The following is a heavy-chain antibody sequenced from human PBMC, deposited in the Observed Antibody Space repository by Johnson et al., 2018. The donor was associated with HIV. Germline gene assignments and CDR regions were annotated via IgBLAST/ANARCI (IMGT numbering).Heavy chain of an antibody. J-gene: IGHJ3*02. V-gene: IGHV3-7*01. CDR3: AKVLIVATGERAFDI. D-gene: IGHD5-12*01. CDR1: GFTFSSYW. Sequence: VQLVESGGGLVQPGGSLRLSCAASGFTFSSYWMSWVRQAPGKGLEWVANIKQDGSEKYYVDPVKGRFTISRDNAKNSLYLQMNSLRAEDTAVYYCAKVLIVATGERAFDIWGQGTMVTVSS. CDR2: IKQDGSEK.